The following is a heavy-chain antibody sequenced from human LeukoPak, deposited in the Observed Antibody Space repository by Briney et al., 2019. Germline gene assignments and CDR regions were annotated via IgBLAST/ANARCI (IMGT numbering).Heavy chain of an antibody. J-gene: IGHJ4*02. Sequence: GGSLRLSCAASGFTFSSDWMSRVRQAPGKGLEWVANSNHDGSLRQYVDSVKGRFTISRDNAKYSLYLQMNSLRVEDTALYYCARDLYGDFTLDYWGQGTLVTASS. CDR1: GFTFSSDW. CDR2: SNHDGSLR. CDR3: ARDLYGDFTLDY. D-gene: IGHD4-17*01. V-gene: IGHV3-7*01.